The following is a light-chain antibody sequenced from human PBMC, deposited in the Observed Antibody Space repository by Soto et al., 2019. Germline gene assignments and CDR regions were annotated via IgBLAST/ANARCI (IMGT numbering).Light chain of an antibody. CDR1: QSISSL. Sequence: DIQMTQSPSTLSASVGDRVTITCRASQSISSLWAWYQQKPGKAPKLLIYKASTLKSGVPSRFSGSGSGTEFTLTISSLQPDDFATYYCQHYNSYSEAFGQGTKVDIK. CDR2: KAS. V-gene: IGKV1-5*03. J-gene: IGKJ1*01. CDR3: QHYNSYSEA.